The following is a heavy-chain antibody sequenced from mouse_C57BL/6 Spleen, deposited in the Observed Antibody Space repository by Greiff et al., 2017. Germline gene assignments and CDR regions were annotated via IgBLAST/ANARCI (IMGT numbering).Heavy chain of an antibody. CDR3: ARYTVVVPFDY. CDR1: GYTFTSYW. D-gene: IGHD1-1*01. V-gene: IGHV1-64*01. CDR2: IHPNSGST. Sequence: QVQLQQSGAELVKPGASVKLSCKASGYTFTSYWMHWVKQRPGQGLEWIGMIHPNSGSTNYNEKFKSKATLTVDKSSSTAYMQLSSLTSEDSAVYYCARYTVVVPFDYWGQGTTLTVSS. J-gene: IGHJ2*01.